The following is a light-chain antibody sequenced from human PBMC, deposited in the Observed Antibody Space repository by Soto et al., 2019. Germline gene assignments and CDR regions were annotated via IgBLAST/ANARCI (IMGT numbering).Light chain of an antibody. V-gene: IGKV3-15*01. Sequence: EIVMTQSPVTLSVSPGETVTLSCRASQSLRSNLAWYQKKPGQTPRLLIYSASIRAAATPARFSGSGAGTNFSLTISSLQSEDFAVYYCQQYDNFPPTFGGGTKVEI. CDR2: SAS. CDR1: QSLRSN. CDR3: QQYDNFPPT. J-gene: IGKJ4*01.